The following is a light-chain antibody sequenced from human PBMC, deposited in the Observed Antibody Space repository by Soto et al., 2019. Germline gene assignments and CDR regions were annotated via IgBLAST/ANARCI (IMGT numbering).Light chain of an antibody. Sequence: EIVLTQSPATLSVSAGKRVTLSCRASQSVSTYVAWYQQRPGQPPRLLIYDASNRAAGIPARFSGSGSGTDFSLSINNLVPEDSAVYYCQQCDHWPGRTFGQGTKVEI. CDR3: QQCDHWPGRT. J-gene: IGKJ1*01. CDR1: QSVSTY. CDR2: DAS. V-gene: IGKV3-11*01.